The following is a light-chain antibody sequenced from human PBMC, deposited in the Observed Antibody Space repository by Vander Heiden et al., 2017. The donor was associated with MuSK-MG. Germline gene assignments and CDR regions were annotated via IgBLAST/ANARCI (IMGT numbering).Light chain of an antibody. CDR2: GNS. J-gene: IGLJ3*02. Sequence: QSVLTQPPSVSGAPGQRVTFSCTGSSSNIGAGYDVHWYQQLPGTAPKLLIYGNSNRPSGVPDRFSGSKSGTSASLAITGLQAEDEADYYCQSYDSSLSGPWVFGGGTKLTVL. CDR3: QSYDSSLSGPWV. V-gene: IGLV1-40*01. CDR1: SSNIGAGYD.